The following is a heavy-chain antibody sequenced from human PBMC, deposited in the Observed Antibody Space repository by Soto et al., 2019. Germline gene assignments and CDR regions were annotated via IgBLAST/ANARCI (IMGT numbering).Heavy chain of an antibody. Sequence: EVQLVESGGGSVQPGESLRLSCAASGFSFSDYDMHWVRQRKGKGLEWVSALGAARDPYYVGSVKGRFSVSRDNAQNSLFLQMNNLRVDDTAVYFCARAYLGRLPRRADYYYAMDVGGRGTTFPVSS. J-gene: IGHJ6*02. CDR2: LGAARDP. D-gene: IGHD1-26*01. V-gene: IGHV3-13*05. CDR3: ARAYLGRLPRRADYYYAMDV. CDR1: GFSFSDYD.